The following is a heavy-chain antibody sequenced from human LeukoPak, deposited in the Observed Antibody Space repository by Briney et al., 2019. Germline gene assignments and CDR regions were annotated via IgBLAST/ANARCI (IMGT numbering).Heavy chain of an antibody. CDR1: GFTFSSYS. V-gene: IGHV3-48*01. CDR2: ISSSSDSTI. J-gene: IGHJ4*02. CDR3: AKDANSSPDYFDY. Sequence: GGSLRLSCAASGFTFSSYSMNWVRQAPGKGLEWVSYISSSSDSTIHYADSVMGRFTISRDNSKNTLYLQMNSLRAEDTAVYYCAKDANSSPDYFDYWGQGTLVTVSS. D-gene: IGHD6-13*01.